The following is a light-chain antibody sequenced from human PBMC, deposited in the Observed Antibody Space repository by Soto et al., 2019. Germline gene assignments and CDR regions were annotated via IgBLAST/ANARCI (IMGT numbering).Light chain of an antibody. CDR1: QSIASW. V-gene: IGKV1-12*01. CDR3: QQANSFPRT. J-gene: IGKJ1*01. Sequence: DIQMTQSPSSVSASVGDRVTITCRASQSIASWLARYQQKPGKAPNLLIYAASTLQSGVPSRFSGTGSGTDFTLTISSLQPEDFGTYYCQQANSFPRTFGQGTKVEIK. CDR2: AAS.